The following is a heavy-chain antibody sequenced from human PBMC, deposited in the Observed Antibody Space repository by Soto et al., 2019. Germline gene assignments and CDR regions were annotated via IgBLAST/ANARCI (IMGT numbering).Heavy chain of an antibody. CDR2: INHSGST. CDR3: ARVVVYSGGRREAIEP. D-gene: IGHD2-15*01. Sequence: KPAATXSLTGSFYVLSFRVYYCIGIRHPPGKGLEWIGEINHSGSTNYNPSLKSRVTISVDTSKNQFSLKLRSVTAADTAVYYCARVVVYSGGRREAIEPWGQGTLVTVSS. CDR1: VLSFRVYY. V-gene: IGHV4-34*01. J-gene: IGHJ5*02.